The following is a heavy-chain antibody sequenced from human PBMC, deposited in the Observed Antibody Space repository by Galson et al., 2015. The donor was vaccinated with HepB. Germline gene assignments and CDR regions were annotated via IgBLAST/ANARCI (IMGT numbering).Heavy chain of an antibody. CDR3: ARDRYYYDTGRDYFDY. CDR2: ISSSSSTI. J-gene: IGHJ4*02. CDR1: GFTFSSYS. Sequence: SLRLSCAASGFTFSSYSMNWVRQAPGKGLEWVSYISSSSSTIYYADSVKGRFTISRDNAKNSLYLQMNSLRAEDTAAYYCARDRYYYDTGRDYFDYWGQGTLVTVSS. V-gene: IGHV3-48*01. D-gene: IGHD3-22*01.